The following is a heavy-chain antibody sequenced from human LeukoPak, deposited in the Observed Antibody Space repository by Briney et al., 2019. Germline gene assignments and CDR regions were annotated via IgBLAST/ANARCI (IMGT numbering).Heavy chain of an antibody. V-gene: IGHV3-7*05. CDR1: GFTFSSYW. Sequence: GGSLRLSCAASGFTFSSYWMTWVRQAPGEGLEWVANIKPDGNEQHYVDSVKGRFTISRDNAKNSLYLQVDSLRAEDTAVYYCAGIYGDYWGQGTLVTVSS. CDR2: IKPDGNEQ. J-gene: IGHJ4*02. CDR3: AGIYGDY. D-gene: IGHD2-21*01.